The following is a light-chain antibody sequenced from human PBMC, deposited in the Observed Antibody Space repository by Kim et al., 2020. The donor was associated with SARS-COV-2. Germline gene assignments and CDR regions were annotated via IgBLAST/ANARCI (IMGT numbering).Light chain of an antibody. Sequence: ASVGDRVTITCRASQDISNSLAWFQHKPGKAPKLLIYAASALHSEVPSRFSGIGSGTDFTLTISSLQPEDVATFYCLRYNSAPWTFGQGTKVDIK. J-gene: IGKJ1*01. CDR1: QDISNS. V-gene: IGKV1-27*01. CDR2: AAS. CDR3: LRYNSAPWT.